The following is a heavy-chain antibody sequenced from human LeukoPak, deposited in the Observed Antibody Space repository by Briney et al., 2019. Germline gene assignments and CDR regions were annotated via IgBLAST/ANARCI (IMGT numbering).Heavy chain of an antibody. CDR3: ASRYSSSWGPRDAFDI. CDR1: GYSFTSYW. D-gene: IGHD6-13*01. Sequence: GEALKISCQGSGYSFTSYWIGWVRQRPGKGLEGVGIIYPGGSDTRYSPSFQGQVTISADQSISTAYLQWSSLKASDTAMYYCASRYSSSWGPRDAFDIWGQGTMVTVSS. V-gene: IGHV5-51*01. CDR2: IYPGGSDT. J-gene: IGHJ3*02.